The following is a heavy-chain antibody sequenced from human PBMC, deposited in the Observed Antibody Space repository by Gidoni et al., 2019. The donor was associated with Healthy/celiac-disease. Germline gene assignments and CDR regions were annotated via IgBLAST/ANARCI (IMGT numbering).Heavy chain of an antibody. Sequence: QVQLVQSGAEVKKPGSSVKVSCKASGGTFSSYAISWVRQAPGQGLEWMGRIIPILGIANYAQKFQGRVTITADKSTSTAYMELSSLRSEDTAVYYCATSQLGYDILTGYYTREAFDIWGQGTMVTVSS. CDR1: GGTFSSYA. J-gene: IGHJ3*02. D-gene: IGHD3-9*01. V-gene: IGHV1-69*04. CDR2: IIPILGIA. CDR3: ATSQLGYDILTGYYTREAFDI.